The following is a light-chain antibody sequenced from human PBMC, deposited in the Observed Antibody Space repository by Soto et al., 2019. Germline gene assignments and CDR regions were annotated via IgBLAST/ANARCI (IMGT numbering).Light chain of an antibody. Sequence: EIVMTQSPATLSVSPGERATLSCRASQSISSKLAWYQQRPGQAPRLLIFDASTRATGVPVRFRGSGSGTEFTLTISGLQSEDFAVYCCQQYDKWHPKFGGGTKVDI. J-gene: IGKJ4*01. CDR1: QSISSK. V-gene: IGKV3-15*01. CDR3: QQYDKWHPK. CDR2: DAS.